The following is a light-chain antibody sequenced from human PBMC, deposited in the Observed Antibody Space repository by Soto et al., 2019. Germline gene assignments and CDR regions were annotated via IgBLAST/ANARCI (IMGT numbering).Light chain of an antibody. CDR1: QSVSNNY. Sequence: EILFTQSXGTLSXXPXXXXTLXXRASQSVSNNYLAWYQQKPGQAPRLLIYGASDRATGIPDRFSGSGSGTDFTLTISRLEPEDFAVYYCQQYGSSGTFGQGTKVDI. CDR3: QQYGSSGT. V-gene: IGKV3-20*01. J-gene: IGKJ1*01. CDR2: GAS.